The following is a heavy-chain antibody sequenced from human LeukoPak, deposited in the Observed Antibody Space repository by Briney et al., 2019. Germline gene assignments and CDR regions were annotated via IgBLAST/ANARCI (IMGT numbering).Heavy chain of an antibody. CDR2: INAGNGNT. Sequence: VSVTVSCTASGYTFTSYAMHWVRQAPGQRLEWMGWINAGNGNTKYSQKFQGRVTITRDTSASTAYMELSSLRSEDTAVYYCARDQRYCSSTSCSYYGMDVWGQGTTVTVSS. J-gene: IGHJ6*02. D-gene: IGHD2-2*01. CDR3: ARDQRYCSSTSCSYYGMDV. V-gene: IGHV1-3*01. CDR1: GYTFTSYA.